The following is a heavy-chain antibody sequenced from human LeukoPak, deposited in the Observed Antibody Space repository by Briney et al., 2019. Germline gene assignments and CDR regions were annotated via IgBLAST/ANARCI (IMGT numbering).Heavy chain of an antibody. CDR2: ISSSSSYI. J-gene: IGHJ4*02. Sequence: GGSLRLSCAASGFTFSSYSMNWVRQAPGKGLEWVSSISSSSSYIYYADSVKGRFTISRDNAKNSLYLQMNSLRAEDSAIYYCAKSVVNSGTYIPFDFWGQGTLVTVSS. V-gene: IGHV3-21*04. CDR1: GFTFSSYS. D-gene: IGHD1-26*01. CDR3: AKSVVNSGTYIPFDF.